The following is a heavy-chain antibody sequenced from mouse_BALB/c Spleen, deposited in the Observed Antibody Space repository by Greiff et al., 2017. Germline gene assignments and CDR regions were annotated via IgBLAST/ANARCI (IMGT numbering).Heavy chain of an antibody. CDR1: GFNIKDTY. CDR2: IDPANGNT. CDR3: ARWGYVNFAWFAY. V-gene: IGHV14-3*02. D-gene: IGHD2-10*02. J-gene: IGHJ3*01. Sequence: VQLKQSGAELVKPGASVKLSCTASGFNIKDTYMHWVKQRPEQGLEWIGRIDPANGNTKYDPKFQGKATITADTSSNTAYLQLSSLTSEDTAVYYCARWGYVNFAWFAYWGQGTLVTVSA.